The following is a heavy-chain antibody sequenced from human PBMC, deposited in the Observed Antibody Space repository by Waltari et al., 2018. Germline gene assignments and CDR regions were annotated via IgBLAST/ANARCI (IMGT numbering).Heavy chain of an antibody. Sequence: EVQLVESGGGLVQPGGSMRLACVASGCTYSRYWMNWVRQAPGKGLVWVANIDSSGSDKYHVPSVDGRFIISRDNAKNSVFLEMDSLRVEDTAVYYCAASVVGVGGTRYFEKWGLGMQVTVSS. J-gene: IGHJ4*02. CDR1: GCTYSRYW. CDR3: AASVVGVGGTRYFEK. D-gene: IGHD3-3*01. CDR2: IDSSGSDK. V-gene: IGHV3-7*03.